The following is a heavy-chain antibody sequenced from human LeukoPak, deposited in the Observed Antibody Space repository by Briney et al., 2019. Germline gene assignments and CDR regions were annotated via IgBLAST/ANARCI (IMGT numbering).Heavy chain of an antibody. D-gene: IGHD4-17*01. Sequence: SSETLSLTCTVSGYSISSGYYWGWIRQPPGKGLEWIGSIYHSGSTYYNPSLKSRVTISVDTSKNQFSLKLSSVTAADTAVYYCARDLRDGDSENWFDPWGQGTLVTVSS. J-gene: IGHJ5*02. CDR3: ARDLRDGDSENWFDP. V-gene: IGHV4-38-2*02. CDR1: GYSISSGYY. CDR2: IYHSGST.